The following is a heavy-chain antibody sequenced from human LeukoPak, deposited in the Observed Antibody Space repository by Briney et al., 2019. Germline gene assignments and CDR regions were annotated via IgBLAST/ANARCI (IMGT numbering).Heavy chain of an antibody. CDR2: ISTSSSYI. V-gene: IGHV3-21*01. D-gene: IGHD2-15*01. CDR1: GFTFSSYG. CDR3: ARGADGVSSNSRGWFDP. J-gene: IGHJ5*02. Sequence: GGSLRLSCAASGFTFSSYGMHWVRQAPGKGLEWVSSISTSSSYIYYADSVKGRFTISRDNARNSLYLQMNTLRAEDTAVYSCARGADGVSSNSRGWFDPWGQGTLVTVSS.